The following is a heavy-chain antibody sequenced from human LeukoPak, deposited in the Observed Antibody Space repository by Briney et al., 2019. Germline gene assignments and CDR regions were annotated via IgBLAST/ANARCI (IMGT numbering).Heavy chain of an antibody. CDR1: GYTFTSYA. CDR2: INTNTGNP. CDR3: ARGELWLKTPSDY. D-gene: IGHD5-18*01. Sequence: ATVKVSCKASGYTFTSYAMNWVRQAPGQGLEWMGWINTNTGNPTYAQGFTGRFVFSLDTSVSTAYLQISSLKAEDTVVYYCARGELWLKTPSDYWGQGTLVTVSS. J-gene: IGHJ4*02. V-gene: IGHV7-4-1*02.